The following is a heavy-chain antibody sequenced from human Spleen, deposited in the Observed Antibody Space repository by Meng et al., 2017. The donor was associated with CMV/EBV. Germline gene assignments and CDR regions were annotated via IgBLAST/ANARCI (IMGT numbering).Heavy chain of an antibody. Sequence: QARRQQWGAGLLKPSETLSLTRAVYGGSFSGYYWSWIRQPPGKGLEWIGEINHSGSTNYNPSLKSRVTISVDTSKNQFSLKLSSVTAADTAVYYCARDCSGGSCYLGVDYWGQGTLVTVSS. D-gene: IGHD2-15*01. V-gene: IGHV4-34*01. CDR1: GGSFSGYY. J-gene: IGHJ4*02. CDR3: ARDCSGGSCYLGVDY. CDR2: INHSGST.